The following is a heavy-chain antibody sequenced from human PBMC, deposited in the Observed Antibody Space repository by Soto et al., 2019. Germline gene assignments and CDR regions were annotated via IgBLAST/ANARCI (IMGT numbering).Heavy chain of an antibody. CDR3: AARTSSCYDY. D-gene: IGHD6-13*01. J-gene: IGHJ4*02. Sequence: SETLSLTCTVSGGSISSNTYYWGWIRQLPGEGLEWIVSIYYSGNTYYNPSLKSRVTISVDTSKNQFSLKLTSVTAADTAVYYCAARTSSCYDYWGQGTLVTVSS. CDR1: GGSISSNTYY. CDR2: IYYSGNT. V-gene: IGHV4-39*01.